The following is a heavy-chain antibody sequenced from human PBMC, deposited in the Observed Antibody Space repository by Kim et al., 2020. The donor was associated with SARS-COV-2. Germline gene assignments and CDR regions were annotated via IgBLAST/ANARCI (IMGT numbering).Heavy chain of an antibody. J-gene: IGHJ6*02. CDR3: VKESKGSYYDSYYYYYYGMDV. D-gene: IGHD1-26*01. CDR2: ISSNGGST. Sequence: GGSLRLSCSASGFTFSSYAMHWVRQAPGKGLEYVSAISSNGGSTYYADSVKGRFTISRDNSKNTLYLQMSSLRAEDTAVYYCVKESKGSYYDSYYYYYYGMDVWGQGTTVTVSS. CDR1: GFTFSSYA. V-gene: IGHV3-64D*06.